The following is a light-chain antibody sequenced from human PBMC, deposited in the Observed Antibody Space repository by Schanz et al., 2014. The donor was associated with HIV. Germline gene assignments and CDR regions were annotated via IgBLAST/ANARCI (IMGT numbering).Light chain of an antibody. J-gene: IGLJ2*01. V-gene: IGLV2-14*01. Sequence: QSALTQPASVSGSPGQSITISCTGTSSDVGGYKYVSWYQQYPGKAPKLIIYDVSNRPSGVSNRFSGSKSGNTASLTISGLQAEDEGDYYCSSYTSTNPLVVFGGGTKLTVL. CDR3: SSYTSTNPLVV. CDR1: SSDVGGYKY. CDR2: DVS.